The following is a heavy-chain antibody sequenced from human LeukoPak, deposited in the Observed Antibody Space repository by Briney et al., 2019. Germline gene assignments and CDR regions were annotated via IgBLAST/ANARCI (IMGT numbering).Heavy chain of an antibody. Sequence: GGSLRLSCAASGFTFSSYAMSWVRQAPGKGLEWVANIKQDGSETYYVDSVKGRFTVSRDNTKHSLYLQMSSLRAEDTAVYYCARDGWELRPSGGQGTLVTVSS. V-gene: IGHV3-7*04. CDR3: ARDGWELRPS. D-gene: IGHD1-26*01. J-gene: IGHJ4*02. CDR1: GFTFSSYA. CDR2: IKQDGSET.